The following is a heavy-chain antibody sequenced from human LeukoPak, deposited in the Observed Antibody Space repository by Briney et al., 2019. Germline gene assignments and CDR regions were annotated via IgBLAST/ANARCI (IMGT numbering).Heavy chain of an antibody. V-gene: IGHV4-38-2*02. CDR1: GGSISSYY. CDR3: ARAPYRDKIVDY. D-gene: IGHD2-21*01. CDR2: IYHSGST. J-gene: IGHJ4*02. Sequence: SETLSLTCTVSGGSISSYYWSWIRQPPGKGLEWIGSIYHSGSTYYNPSLKSRVTISVDTSKNQFSLKLSSVTAADTAVYYCARAPYRDKIVDYWGQGTLVTVSS.